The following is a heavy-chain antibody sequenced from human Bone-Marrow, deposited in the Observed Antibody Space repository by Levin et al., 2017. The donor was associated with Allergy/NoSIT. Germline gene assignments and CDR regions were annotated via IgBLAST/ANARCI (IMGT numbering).Heavy chain of an antibody. CDR3: ASHILTGTTADAFGV. D-gene: IGHD1-20*01. CDR1: GFTFRDHH. Sequence: LSLTCAASGFTFRDHHMSWIRQAPGKGLEWISYISVSRSTVYHADSVEGRFTISRDDARDSLYLQMNSLRAEDTAVYFCASHILTGTTADAFGVWGQGTVVTVSS. CDR2: ISVSRSTV. J-gene: IGHJ3*01. V-gene: IGHV3-11*01.